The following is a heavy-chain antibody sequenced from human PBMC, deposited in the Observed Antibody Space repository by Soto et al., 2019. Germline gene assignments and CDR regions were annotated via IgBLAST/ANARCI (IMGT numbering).Heavy chain of an antibody. J-gene: IGHJ4*02. D-gene: IGHD3-22*01. CDR1: GFTFSSYG. V-gene: IGHV3-33*01. CDR2: IWYDGSNK. CDR3: ERDQNYYDSSGYVYFDY. Sequence: PGGSLRLSCAASGFTFSSYGMHWVRQAPGKGLEWVAVIWYDGSNKYYADSVKGRFTISRGNSKNTLYLQMNSLRAEDTDVYYCERDQNYYDSSGYVYFDYWGQGTLVTVSS.